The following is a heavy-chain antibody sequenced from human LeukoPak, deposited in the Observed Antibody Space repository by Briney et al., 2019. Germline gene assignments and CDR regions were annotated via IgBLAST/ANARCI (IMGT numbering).Heavy chain of an antibody. Sequence: GESLKISCKGSGYSFTSYWIGWVRQMPGKGLEWMGIIYPGDSDTRYSPSFQGQVTISADKSISTAYLQWSSLKASDTAMYYCARQKSLTYYYGSGSYYNGDWFDPWGQGTLVTVSS. CDR1: GYSFTSYW. CDR2: IYPGDSDT. D-gene: IGHD3-10*01. J-gene: IGHJ5*02. V-gene: IGHV5-51*01. CDR3: ARQKSLTYYYGSGSYYNGDWFDP.